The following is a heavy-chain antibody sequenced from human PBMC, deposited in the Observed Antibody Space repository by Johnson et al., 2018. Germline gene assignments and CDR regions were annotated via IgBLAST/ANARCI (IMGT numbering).Heavy chain of an antibody. J-gene: IGHJ6*02. Sequence: QVQLVESEGGVVQPGRSLRLSCAVSGFTFSNYGMHWVRQAPGKGLEWVAVISYDGSNKYYADSVKGRFTISRDNSKNTLYLQMNSLGAEDTAVYYCAGARSWGIQLYYYYYGMDVWGQGTTVTVSS. CDR3: AGARSWGIQLYYYYYGMDV. CDR2: ISYDGSNK. V-gene: IGHV3-30*03. CDR1: GFTFSNYG. D-gene: IGHD5-18*01.